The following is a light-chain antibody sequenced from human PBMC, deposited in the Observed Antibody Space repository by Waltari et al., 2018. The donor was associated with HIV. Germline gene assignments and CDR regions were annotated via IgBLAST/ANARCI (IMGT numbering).Light chain of an antibody. J-gene: IGKJ2*01. V-gene: IGKV1-12*01. CDR2: DAS. CDR1: QFISTS. Sequence: DIQMTQSPSSMSASVGDKVTITSRATQFISTSLAWYQQRPNRAPKLLSFDASRLQTGDPARVSGRASVTQFTRTINSLQPEDVATYYCQQANSLPHPLGQGT. CDR3: QQANSLPHP.